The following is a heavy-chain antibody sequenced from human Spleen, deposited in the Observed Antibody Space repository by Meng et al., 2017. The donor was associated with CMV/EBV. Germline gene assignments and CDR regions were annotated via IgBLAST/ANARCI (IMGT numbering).Heavy chain of an antibody. Sequence: ASVKVSCKASGGTFSSYAISWVRQAPGQGLEWMGIINPSGGSTRYAQKFQGRVTMTRDTSTSTVYMELSSLRSEDTAVYYCARDDPWFGDPWRYYYGMDVWGQGTTVTVSS. V-gene: IGHV1-46*01. CDR3: ARDDPWFGDPWRYYYGMDV. D-gene: IGHD3-10*01. J-gene: IGHJ6*02. CDR1: GGTFSSYA. CDR2: INPSGGST.